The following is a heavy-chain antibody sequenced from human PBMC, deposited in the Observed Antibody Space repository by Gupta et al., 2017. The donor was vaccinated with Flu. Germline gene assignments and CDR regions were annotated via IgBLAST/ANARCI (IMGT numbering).Heavy chain of an antibody. CDR3: AKDLAYAYDYVWGSYRYRTRGMDV. CDR2: ISGSGGST. D-gene: IGHD3-16*02. Sequence: APGKGLEWVSAISGSGGSTYYADSVKGRFTISRYNSKNTLYLQMNSLRAEDTAVYYCAKDLAYAYDYVWGSYRYRTRGMDVWGQGTTVTVSS. J-gene: IGHJ6*02. V-gene: IGHV3-23*01.